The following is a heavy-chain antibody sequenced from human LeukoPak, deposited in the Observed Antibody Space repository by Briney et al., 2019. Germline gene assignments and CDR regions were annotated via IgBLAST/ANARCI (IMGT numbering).Heavy chain of an antibody. D-gene: IGHD5-12*01. Sequence: GGSLRLSCAASGFTFSSYGMHWVRQAPGKGLEWVAVIWYDGSNKYYADSVKGRFTISRDNSKNTLYLQMNSLRAEDTAVYYCARDDSGYDYSTTFDYWGQGTLVTVSS. CDR1: GFTFSSYG. CDR2: IWYDGSNK. J-gene: IGHJ4*02. V-gene: IGHV3-33*01. CDR3: ARDDSGYDYSTTFDY.